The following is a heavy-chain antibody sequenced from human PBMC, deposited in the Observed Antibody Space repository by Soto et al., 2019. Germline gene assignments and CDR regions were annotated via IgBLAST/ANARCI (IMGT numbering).Heavy chain of an antibody. CDR3: ARVMDSSGYPGAFDI. CDR2: IKQDGSEK. Sequence: GGSLRLSCAASGFTFSSYWMSWVRQAPGKGLEWVANIKQDGSEKYYVDSVKGRFTISRDNAKNSLYLQMNSLRAEDTAVYYCARVMDSSGYPGAFDIWGQGTMVTVSS. J-gene: IGHJ3*02. V-gene: IGHV3-7*04. CDR1: GFTFSSYW. D-gene: IGHD3-22*01.